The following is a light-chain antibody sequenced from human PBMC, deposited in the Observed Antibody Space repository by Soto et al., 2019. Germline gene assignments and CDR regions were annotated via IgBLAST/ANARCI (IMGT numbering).Light chain of an antibody. Sequence: QSALTQPASVSGSPGQSITISCTRTSSDVGGFNYVSWYQQHPGKAPKLMIYDVTNRPSGVSYRFSGSKSGNTASLTISGLQAEDEADYYCNSYTSSSTYVFGTGTQLTVL. V-gene: IGLV2-14*03. CDR1: SSDVGGFNY. CDR3: NSYTSSSTYV. J-gene: IGLJ1*01. CDR2: DVT.